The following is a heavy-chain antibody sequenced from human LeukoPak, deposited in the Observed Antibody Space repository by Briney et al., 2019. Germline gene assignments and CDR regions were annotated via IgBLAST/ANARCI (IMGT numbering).Heavy chain of an antibody. CDR1: GYTFPNYV. CDR3: ARVKGYYYGSGSHDAFDI. D-gene: IGHD3-10*01. J-gene: IGHJ3*02. Sequence: ASVKVSCKASGYTFPNYVLHWVRQAPGQRLEWMGWINAGNGNTKYSQKFQGRVSITRDTSASTASMELSSLRSEDTAVYYCARVKGYYYGSGSHDAFDIWGQGTMVTVSS. CDR2: INAGNGNT. V-gene: IGHV1-3*01.